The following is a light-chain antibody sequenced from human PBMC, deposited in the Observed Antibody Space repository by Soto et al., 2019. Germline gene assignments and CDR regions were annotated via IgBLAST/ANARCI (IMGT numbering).Light chain of an antibody. CDR3: SSYTTANTYV. CDR2: EVS. CDR1: SSDVGGYKY. Sequence: QSVLTQPASVSGSPGQSITISCTGTSSDVGGYKYVSWYQQHPGKAPKLMIYEVSNRPSGVSHRFSGSKSGNTASLTISGLQADDEADYYCSSYTTANTYVFGTGTKVTVL. V-gene: IGLV2-14*01. J-gene: IGLJ1*01.